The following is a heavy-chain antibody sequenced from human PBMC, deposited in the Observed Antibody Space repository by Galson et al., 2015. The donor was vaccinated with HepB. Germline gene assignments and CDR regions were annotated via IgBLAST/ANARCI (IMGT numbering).Heavy chain of an antibody. CDR3: AKTSYCDGGPCFSGYFDS. CDR1: GFTFSTSV. J-gene: IGHJ4*02. Sequence: SLRLSCAAQGFTFSTSVLRCVRQAPGKGLESVPSFCGDGEHTLYADPVKGTLTIARDNARNTLYLQMHRLRADYTAIYYCAKTSYCDGGPCFSGYFDSWGQGTLVAVPS. D-gene: IGHD2-21*01. V-gene: IGHV3-23*01. CDR2: FCGDGEHT.